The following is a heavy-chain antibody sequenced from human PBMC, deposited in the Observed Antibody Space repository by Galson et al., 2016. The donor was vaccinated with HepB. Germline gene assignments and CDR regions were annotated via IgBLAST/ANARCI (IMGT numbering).Heavy chain of an antibody. V-gene: IGHV4-39*07. J-gene: IGHJ4*01. CDR3: ARIGTEFDH. Sequence: ETLSLTCTVSGVSISGSDYHWVWIRQPPGKGLEWLANIHYSGKTYYNPSLKSRITISVDTSKNQFSLELNSVTAADTAIYICARIGTEFDHWGQGTLATVPS. CDR2: IHYSGKT. CDR1: GVSISGSDYH. D-gene: IGHD2-8*02.